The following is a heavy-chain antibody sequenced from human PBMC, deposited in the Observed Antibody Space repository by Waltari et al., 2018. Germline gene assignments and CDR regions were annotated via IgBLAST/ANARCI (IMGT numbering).Heavy chain of an antibody. J-gene: IGHJ4*02. CDR3: ATGLSVVVGFDY. D-gene: IGHD2-15*01. V-gene: IGHV1-24*01. CDR1: GYTLNELS. CDR2: FNPEDDET. Sequence: QVQLVQSGAEVKKPGASVKVSCKGSGYTLNELSIDWVRQAPGKGLEWMGTFNPEDDETIFAQKFQGRVTMTEDTSTDTAYMELSSLRSEDTAVYYCATGLSVVVGFDYWGQGTLVTVSS.